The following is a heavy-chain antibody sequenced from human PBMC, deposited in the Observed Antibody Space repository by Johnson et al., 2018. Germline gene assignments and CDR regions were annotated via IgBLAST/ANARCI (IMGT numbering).Heavy chain of an antibody. CDR3: ARDQGGDYDYYYGMDV. CDR2: IYYSGST. J-gene: IGHJ6*02. CDR1: GGSISSYY. V-gene: IGHV4-59*01. D-gene: IGHD4-17*01. Sequence: QVQLQESGPGLVKPSETLSLTCTVSGGSISSYYWSWIRQPPGKGLEWIGYIYYSGSTNYNPSLKRRVTISVDTSKNQFSLKLSSVTAADTAVYYWARDQGGDYDYYYGMDVWGQGTTVTVSS.